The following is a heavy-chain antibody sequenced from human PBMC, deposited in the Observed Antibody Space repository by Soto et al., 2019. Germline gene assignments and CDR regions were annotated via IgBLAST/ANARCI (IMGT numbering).Heavy chain of an antibody. CDR2: IIPMLAIT. Sequence: QVQLVQSGAEVKKPGSSVKVSCKASGGTFNVYTIIWVRQAPGQGLEWMGRIIPMLAITNYAQRFQGRVTLTADTSTTTAYTELSSLTSEDTAVYYCALGSWSGETFDIWGQGTLVTVSS. V-gene: IGHV1-69*02. D-gene: IGHD6-13*01. CDR1: GGTFNVYT. J-gene: IGHJ3*02. CDR3: ALGSWSGETFDI.